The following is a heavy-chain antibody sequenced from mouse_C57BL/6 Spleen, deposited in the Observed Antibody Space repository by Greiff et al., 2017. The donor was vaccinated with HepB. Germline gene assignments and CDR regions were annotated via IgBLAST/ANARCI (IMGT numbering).Heavy chain of an antibody. CDR3: TQIYYDYDEFAY. CDR1: GFNIKDDY. J-gene: IGHJ3*01. Sequence: EVQLQQSGAELVRPGASVKLSCTASGFNIKDDYMHWVKQRPEQGLEWIGWIDPENGDTEYASKFQGKATITADTSSNTAYLQLSSLTSEDTAVYYCTQIYYDYDEFAYWGQGTLVTVSA. V-gene: IGHV14-4*01. CDR2: IDPENGDT. D-gene: IGHD2-4*01.